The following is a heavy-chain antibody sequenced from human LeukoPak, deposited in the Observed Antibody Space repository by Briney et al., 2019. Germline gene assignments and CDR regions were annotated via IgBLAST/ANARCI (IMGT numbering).Heavy chain of an antibody. CDR2: ISGSGGST. J-gene: IGHJ4*02. CDR3: AKATGGYYDSYGYPFDY. CDR1: GFTFRNYA. Sequence: GGSLRLSCAASGFTFRNYAMSWVRQAPERGLEWVSSISGSGGSTYADSVRGRFTISRDISKNTLYLQMNSLRAEDTAVYYCAKATGGYYDSYGYPFDYWGQGTLVTVSS. D-gene: IGHD3-22*01. V-gene: IGHV3-23*01.